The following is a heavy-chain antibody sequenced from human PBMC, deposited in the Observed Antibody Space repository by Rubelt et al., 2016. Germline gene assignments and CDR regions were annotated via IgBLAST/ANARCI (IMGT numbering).Heavy chain of an antibody. Sequence: QLQLQESGPGLVKPSETLSLTCSVSGASITSTRHYWGWIRQPPGKGLEWIGSVYYSGKTYSNPSLKSRVTISVDTSENRLVLKVSLVTAAETAVYYGAGIDCSSTSCYFVDPWGQGTLVTVSS. CDR2: VYYSGKT. V-gene: IGHV4-39*07. CDR3: AGIDCSSTSCYFVDP. D-gene: IGHD2-2*01. CDR1: GASITSTRHY. J-gene: IGHJ5*02.